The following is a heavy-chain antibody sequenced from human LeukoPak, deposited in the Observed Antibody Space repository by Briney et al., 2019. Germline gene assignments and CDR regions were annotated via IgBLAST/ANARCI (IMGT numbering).Heavy chain of an antibody. CDR1: GYTFTGYY. Sequence: GASVKVSCKASGYTFTGYYMHWVRQAPGQGLEWMGWINPNSGGTNYAQKFQGRVTMTRDTSISTAYMELSRLRSDDTAVYYCARDGGVVVPAAPNYWGQGTLGTVSS. CDR3: ARDGGVVVPAAPNY. J-gene: IGHJ4*02. CDR2: INPNSGGT. V-gene: IGHV1-2*02. D-gene: IGHD2-2*01.